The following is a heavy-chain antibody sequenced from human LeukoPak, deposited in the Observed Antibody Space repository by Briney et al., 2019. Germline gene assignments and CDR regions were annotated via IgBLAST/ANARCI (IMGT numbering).Heavy chain of an antibody. V-gene: IGHV1-69*13. CDR2: IIPIFGTA. CDR1: GGTFSSYA. D-gene: IGHD6-19*01. J-gene: IGHJ6*03. Sequence: SVKVSCKASGGTFSSYAISWVRQAPGQGLEWMGGIIPIFGTANYAQKFQGRVTITADESTSTAYMELSSLRSEDTAVYYCARDRANIGSGWYSYYYYYMDVWGKGTTVTVSS. CDR3: ARDRANIGSGWYSYYYYYMDV.